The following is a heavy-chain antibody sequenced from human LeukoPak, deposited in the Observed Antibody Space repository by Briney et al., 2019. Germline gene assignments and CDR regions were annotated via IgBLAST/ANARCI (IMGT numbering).Heavy chain of an antibody. CDR1: GGSFSDYY. J-gene: IGHJ4*02. V-gene: IGHV4-34*01. D-gene: IGHD2-15*01. Sequence: SETLSLTCTVNGGSFSDYYWTWIRQPPGKGLEWIGEINHGGSTNYNPSLRSRVTMSVDTSKNQFSLKLSFVTAADTAVYYCARVIAIGYCSGGSCYPFDYWGQGTLVTVSS. CDR2: INHGGST. CDR3: ARVIAIGYCSGGSCYPFDY.